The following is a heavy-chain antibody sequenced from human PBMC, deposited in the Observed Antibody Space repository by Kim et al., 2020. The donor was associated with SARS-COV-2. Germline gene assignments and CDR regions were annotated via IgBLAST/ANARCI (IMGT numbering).Heavy chain of an antibody. J-gene: IGHJ4*02. CDR1: GGSISSGGYY. CDR2: IYYSGST. CDR3: ARVRLWFGELLSIDY. D-gene: IGHD3-10*01. Sequence: SETLSLTCTVSGGSISSGGYYWSWIRQHPGKGLEWIGYIYYSGSTYYNPSLKSRVTISVDTSKKQFSLKLSSVTAADTAVYYCARVRLWFGELLSIDYWGQGTLVTVSS. V-gene: IGHV4-31*03.